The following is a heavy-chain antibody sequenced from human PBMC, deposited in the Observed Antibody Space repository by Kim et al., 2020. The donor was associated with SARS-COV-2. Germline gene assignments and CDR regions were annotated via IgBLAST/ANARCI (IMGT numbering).Heavy chain of an antibody. D-gene: IGHD3-3*01. J-gene: IGHJ6*02. CDR3: ARDIPIFGVVIFSYGMDV. Sequence: ASVKVSCKASGYTFTSYYMHWVRQAPGQGLEWMGIINPSGGSTSYAQKFQGRVTMTRDTSTSTVYMELSSLRSEDTAVYYCARDIPIFGVVIFSYGMDVWGQGTTVTVSS. V-gene: IGHV1-46*01. CDR2: INPSGGST. CDR1: GYTFTSYY.